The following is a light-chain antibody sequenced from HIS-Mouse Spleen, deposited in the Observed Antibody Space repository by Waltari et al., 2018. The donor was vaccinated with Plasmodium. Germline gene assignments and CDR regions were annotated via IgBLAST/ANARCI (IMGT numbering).Light chain of an antibody. CDR3: CSYAGSSSVV. Sequence: QSALTQPASVSGSPGQSITISCTGTSSDVGSYNLVSWYPQPPGKAPKLMFYEGSKRASGVSNLVSGSKSGNTASLTISGLQAEDEADYYCCSYAGSSSVVFGGGTKLTVL. J-gene: IGLJ2*01. CDR2: EGS. CDR1: SSDVGSYNL. V-gene: IGLV2-23*01.